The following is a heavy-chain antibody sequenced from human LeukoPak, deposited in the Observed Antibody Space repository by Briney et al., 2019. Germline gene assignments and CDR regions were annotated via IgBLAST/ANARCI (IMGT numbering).Heavy chain of an antibody. D-gene: IGHD2-21*01. J-gene: IGHJ4*02. CDR3: AREEFRSPMWFDY. CDR1: CGSISSGDYY. CDR2: IYYSGST. Sequence: SETLSLTCTVSCGSISSGDYYWSWIRQPPGKGLEWIGYIYYSGSTYYNPSLKSRVTISVDTSKNQFSLKLSSATAADTAVYYCAREEFRSPMWFDYWGQGTLVTVSS. V-gene: IGHV4-30-4*01.